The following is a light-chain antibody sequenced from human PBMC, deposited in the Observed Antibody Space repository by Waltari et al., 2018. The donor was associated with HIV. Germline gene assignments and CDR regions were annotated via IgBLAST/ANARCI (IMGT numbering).Light chain of an antibody. CDR2: EDN. CDR1: SGSIASNY. Sequence: NFMLTQPHSVSESPGKTVTISCTRSSGSIASNYVQWYQQRPGSSPTTVIYEDNQRPSWVPDRFSGSIDSSSNSASLTISGLKTEDEADYYCQSSDSSNWVFGGGTKLTVL. V-gene: IGLV6-57*01. J-gene: IGLJ3*02. CDR3: QSSDSSNWV.